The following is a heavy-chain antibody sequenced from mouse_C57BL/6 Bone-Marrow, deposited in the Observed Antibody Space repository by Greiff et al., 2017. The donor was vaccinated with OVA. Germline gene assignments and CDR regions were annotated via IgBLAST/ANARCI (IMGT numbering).Heavy chain of an antibody. V-gene: IGHV5-6*01. J-gene: IGHJ4*01. D-gene: IGHD3-2*02. Sequence: VQLKESGGDLVKPGGSLKLSCAASGFTFSSYGMSWVRQTPDKRLEWVATISSGGSYTYYPDSVKGRFTISRDNAKNTLYLQMSSLKSEDTAMYYCARRGSSGFYAMDYWGQGTSVTVSS. CDR1: GFTFSSYG. CDR3: ARRGSSGFYAMDY. CDR2: ISSGGSYT.